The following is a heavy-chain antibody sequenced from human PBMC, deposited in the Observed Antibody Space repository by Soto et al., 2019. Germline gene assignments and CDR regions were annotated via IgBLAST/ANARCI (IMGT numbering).Heavy chain of an antibody. J-gene: IGHJ4*02. CDR2: ISGSGGST. Sequence: EVQLLESGGGLVQPGGSLRLSCAASGFTFNNYAMNWVRQAPGKGLEWVSSISGSGGSTYYADSVKGRFTISRDNSKNTLYLQMNSLRAEDTAVYYCVKGALGSSSWYDFDYWGQGTLVTVSS. CDR1: GFTFNNYA. D-gene: IGHD6-13*01. CDR3: VKGALGSSSWYDFDY. V-gene: IGHV3-23*01.